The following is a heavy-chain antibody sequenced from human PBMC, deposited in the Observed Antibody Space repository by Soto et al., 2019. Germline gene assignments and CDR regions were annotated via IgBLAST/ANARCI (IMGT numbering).Heavy chain of an antibody. V-gene: IGHV1-69*13. CDR3: ARGDSTDCSNGVCSFFYNHDMDV. CDR1: GGTFSSYA. J-gene: IGHJ6*02. CDR2: IIPIFGTA. Sequence: SVKVSCKASGGTFSSYAISWVRQAPGQGLEWMGGIIPIFGTANYAQKFQGRVTITADESTSTAYMELSSLRSEDTAVYYCARGDSTDCSNGVCSFFYNHDMDVWGQGTTVTVSS. D-gene: IGHD2-8*01.